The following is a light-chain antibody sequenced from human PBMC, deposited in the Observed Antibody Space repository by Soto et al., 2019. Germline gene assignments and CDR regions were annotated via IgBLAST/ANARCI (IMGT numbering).Light chain of an antibody. J-gene: IGLJ3*02. CDR1: SSDVGGYNY. Sequence: QSALTQPASVSGTPGQSITISCTGTSSDVGGYNYVSWYQQHPGKAPKLMIYDVSNRPSGVSNRFSGSKSGNTASLTISGLQAEDEADYYCSSYISSSTLWVFGGGTKVTVL. CDR2: DVS. CDR3: SSYISSSTLWV. V-gene: IGLV2-14*01.